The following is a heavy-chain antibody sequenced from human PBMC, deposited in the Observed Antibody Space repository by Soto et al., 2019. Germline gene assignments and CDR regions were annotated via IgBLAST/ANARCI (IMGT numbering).Heavy chain of an antibody. CDR1: GFTFSNAW. CDR2: IKSKTDGGTT. V-gene: IGHV3-15*01. CDR3: ARGPLYGDYDY. J-gene: IGHJ4*02. Sequence: GGSLRLSCAATGFTFSNAWMSWVRQAPGKGLEWVGRIKSKTDGGTTDYAAPVKGRFTISRDDSKNTLYLQMNSLRAEDTAVYYCARGPLYGDYDYWGQGTLVTVSS. D-gene: IGHD4-17*01.